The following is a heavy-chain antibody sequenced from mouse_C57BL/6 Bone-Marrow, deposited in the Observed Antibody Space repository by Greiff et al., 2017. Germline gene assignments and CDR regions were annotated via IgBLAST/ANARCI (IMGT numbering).Heavy chain of an antibody. CDR2: ISNGGGST. Sequence: EVKLMESGGGLVQPGGSLKLSCAASGFTFSDYYMYWVRQTPEKRLEWVAYISNGGGSTYYPDTVKGRFAISRDNAKNTLYLQMSRLKSEDTDMYDLARHVNIDYDGWYFDVWGKGTTVTVSS. CDR3: ARHVNIDYDGWYFDV. D-gene: IGHD2-4*01. CDR1: GFTFSDYY. V-gene: IGHV5-12*01. J-gene: IGHJ1*03.